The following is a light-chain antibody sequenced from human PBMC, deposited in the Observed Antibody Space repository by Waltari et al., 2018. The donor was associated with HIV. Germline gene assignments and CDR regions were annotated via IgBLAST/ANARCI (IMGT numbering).Light chain of an antibody. CDR2: WAS. V-gene: IGKV4-1*01. J-gene: IGKJ2*01. Sequence: DIVMTQSPDSLAVSLGERATINLNSSQSVLWNSNNRNYLAWYQQTQGRPPKLLIYWASTRESGVPDRFSGSGSGTDFTLTISSLQAEDVAVYYCQQYYDVPFTFGQGTKLEIK. CDR3: QQYYDVPFT. CDR1: QSVLWNSNNRNY.